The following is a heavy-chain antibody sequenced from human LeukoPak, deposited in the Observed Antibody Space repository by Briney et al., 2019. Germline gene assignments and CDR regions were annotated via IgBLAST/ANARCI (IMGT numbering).Heavy chain of an antibody. Sequence: ASVKVSCKASGYTFTSYAMNWVRQAPGQGLEWMGWINPNSGGTNYAQKFQGRVTMTRDTSISSAYMELSRLTSDDTAVYFCARSYDSSGYFPNWGQGTLVTVSS. CDR1: GYTFTSYA. CDR2: INPNSGGT. J-gene: IGHJ4*02. CDR3: ARSYDSSGYFPN. D-gene: IGHD3-22*01. V-gene: IGHV1-2*02.